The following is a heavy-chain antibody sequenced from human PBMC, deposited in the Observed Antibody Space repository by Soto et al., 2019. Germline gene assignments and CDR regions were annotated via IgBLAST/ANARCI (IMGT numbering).Heavy chain of an antibody. V-gene: IGHV4-31*03. D-gene: IGHD3-10*01. Sequence: PSETPSLTSPVSSRSIRSSGGYRSWIRQHPGKGLEWIGYIYYSGSTYYNPSLKSRVTISVDTSKNQFSLKLSSVTAADTAVYYCARVGITRDYWGQGTLVTVSS. J-gene: IGHJ4*02. CDR2: IYYSGST. CDR1: SRSIRSSGGY. CDR3: ARVGITRDY.